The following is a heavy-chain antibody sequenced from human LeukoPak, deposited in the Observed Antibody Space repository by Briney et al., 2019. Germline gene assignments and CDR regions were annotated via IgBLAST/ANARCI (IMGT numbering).Heavy chain of an antibody. V-gene: IGHV4-59*01. J-gene: IGHJ6*02. CDR2: IYYSGNT. Sequence: SETLSLTCTASGGSMRSYYWSWIRQPPGKGLEWIGYIYYSGNTNYNPSLKSRVTISVDTSKNQFSQKLSSVTAADTAVYYCARVEAAAGIIYFGMDVWGQGTTVTVSS. CDR3: ARVEAAAGIIYFGMDV. CDR1: GGSMRSYY. D-gene: IGHD6-13*01.